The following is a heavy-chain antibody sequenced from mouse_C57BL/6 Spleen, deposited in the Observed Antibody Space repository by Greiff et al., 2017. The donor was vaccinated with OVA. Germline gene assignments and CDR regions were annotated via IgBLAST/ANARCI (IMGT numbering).Heavy chain of an antibody. J-gene: IGHJ3*01. CDR3: ARGGGLRRDAWFAY. V-gene: IGHV1-26*01. D-gene: IGHD2-4*01. CDR1: GYTFTDYY. CDR2: INPNNGGT. Sequence: VQLQQSGPELVKPGASVKISCKASGYTFTDYYMNWVKQSHGKSLEWIGDINPNNGGTSYNQKFKGKATLTVDKSSSTAYMELRSLTSEDSAVYYCARGGGLRRDAWFAYWGQGTLVTVSA.